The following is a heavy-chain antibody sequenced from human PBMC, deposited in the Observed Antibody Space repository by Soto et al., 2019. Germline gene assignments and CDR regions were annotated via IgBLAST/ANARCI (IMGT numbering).Heavy chain of an antibody. CDR1: GFTFSSYA. CDR3: AKAVVVAATFDY. Sequence: GGSLRLSCAASGFTFSSYAMSWVRQAPGKGLEWVSAISGSGGSTYYADSVKGRFTISRDNSKNTLYRQMNSLRAEDAAVYYCAKAVVVAATFDYWGKGPLVTVAS. J-gene: IGHJ4*02. CDR2: ISGSGGST. D-gene: IGHD2-15*01. V-gene: IGHV3-23*01.